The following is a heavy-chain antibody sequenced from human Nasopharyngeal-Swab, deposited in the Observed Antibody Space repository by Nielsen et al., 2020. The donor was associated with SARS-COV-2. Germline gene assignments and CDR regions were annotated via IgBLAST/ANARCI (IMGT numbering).Heavy chain of an antibody. CDR2: IGDKDHNYAT. Sequence: GAYLVTSCAASGFIVSASAIHWVRPASGEGLEWVGRIGDKDHNYATTYGASVQGRITISRDDSKNTAFLQMDSLKTEDTALYYCTTDFYFDYWGQGTLVTVSS. V-gene: IGHV3-73*01. CDR3: TTDFYFDY. J-gene: IGHJ4*02. CDR1: GFIVSASA.